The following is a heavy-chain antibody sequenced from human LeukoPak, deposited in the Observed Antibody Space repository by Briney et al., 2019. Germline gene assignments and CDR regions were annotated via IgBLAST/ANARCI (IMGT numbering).Heavy chain of an antibody. CDR3: ARAYYDILTGYRYGMDV. CDR2: INHSGST. Sequence: SETLSLTCAVYGGSLSGYYWSWIRQPPGKGLEGMGEINHSGSTNYNPSLKSRVTISVDTSKNQFSLKLSSVTAADTAVYYCARAYYDILTGYRYGMDVCGQGTTVTVSS. J-gene: IGHJ6*02. V-gene: IGHV4-34*01. D-gene: IGHD3-9*01. CDR1: GGSLSGYY.